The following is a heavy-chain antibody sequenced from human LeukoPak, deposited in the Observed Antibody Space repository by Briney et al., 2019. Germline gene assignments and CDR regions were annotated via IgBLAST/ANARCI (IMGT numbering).Heavy chain of an antibody. J-gene: IGHJ6*03. CDR3: ASCRDYYYYMDV. D-gene: IGHD3-10*01. CDR1: GGSISSSRYY. Sequence: SETLSLICTVSGGSISSSRYYWGWIRQPPGKGLEWFGIMYYTGSTYYNPSLKSRVTISTDTSKNQFSLKLSSVTAADTAVYYRASCRDYYYYMDVWGKGTTVTVSS. CDR2: MYYTGST. V-gene: IGHV4-39*07.